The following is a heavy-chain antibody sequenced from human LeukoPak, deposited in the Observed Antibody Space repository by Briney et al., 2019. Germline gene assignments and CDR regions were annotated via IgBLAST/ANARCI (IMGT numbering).Heavy chain of an antibody. V-gene: IGHV4-39*07. D-gene: IGHD4-17*01. Sequence: SETLSLTCTVSGGSISSSSYYWGWIRQPPGKGLEWIGSIYYSGSTYYNPSLKSRVAISVDTSKNQFSLKLSSVTAADTAVYYCARAPPSYGDYNYWGQGTLVTVSS. CDR2: IYYSGST. CDR1: GGSISSSSYY. CDR3: ARAPPSYGDYNY. J-gene: IGHJ4*02.